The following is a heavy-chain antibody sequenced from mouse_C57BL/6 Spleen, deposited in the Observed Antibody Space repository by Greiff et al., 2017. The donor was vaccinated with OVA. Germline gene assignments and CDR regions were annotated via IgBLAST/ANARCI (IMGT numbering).Heavy chain of an antibody. CDR1: GYTFTDYY. J-gene: IGHJ3*01. Sequence: QVQLQQSGAELVRPGASVKLSCKASGYTFTDYYINWVKQRPGQGLEWIARIYPGSGNTYYNEKFKGKATLTAEKSSSTAYMQLSSLTSEDSAVYFCARATAQAPFAYWGQGTLVTVSA. D-gene: IGHD3-2*02. V-gene: IGHV1-76*01. CDR2: IYPGSGNT. CDR3: ARATAQAPFAY.